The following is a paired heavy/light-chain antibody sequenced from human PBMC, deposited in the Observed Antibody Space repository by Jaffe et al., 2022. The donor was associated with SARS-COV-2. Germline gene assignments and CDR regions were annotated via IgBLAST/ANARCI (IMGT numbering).Heavy chain of an antibody. CDR1: GFTFSDYY. J-gene: IGHJ4*02. V-gene: IGHV3-11*06. CDR3: ARADASGSYSYYFDY. Sequence: QVQLVESGGGLVKPGGSLRLSCAASGFTFSDYYMSWIRQAPGKGLEWVSYISSSSSYTNYADSVKGRFTISRDNAKNSLYLQMNNLRAEDTAVYYCARADASGSYSYYFDYWGQGTLVTVSS. CDR2: ISSSSSYT. D-gene: IGHD3-10*01.
Light chain of an antibody. V-gene: IGLV3-1*01. CDR2: QDT. CDR3: QAWDSNTVV. CDR1: KLGDKY. Sequence: SYELTQPPSVSVSPGQTASITCSGDKLGDKYACWYQQKPGQSPVLVIYQDTKRPSGIPERFSGSNSGNTATLTISGTQAMDEADYYCQAWDSNTVVFGGGTKLTVL. J-gene: IGLJ2*01.